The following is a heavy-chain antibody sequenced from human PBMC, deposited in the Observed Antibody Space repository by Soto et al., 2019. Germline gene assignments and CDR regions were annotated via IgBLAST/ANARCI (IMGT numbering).Heavy chain of an antibody. Sequence: EVLLVESGGGLVKPGGSLRLSCAASGFTFSTYSINWVRQAPGKGLEWVSSISSTSTYIYYADSVKGRFTISRDNAKNSVYLQMTSLRAEDTAVYYCARDLNYYASSADTDTTDYWGQGTLVTVSS. J-gene: IGHJ4*02. V-gene: IGHV3-21*01. CDR3: ARDLNYYASSADTDTTDY. CDR2: ISSTSTYI. D-gene: IGHD3-22*01. CDR1: GFTFSTYS.